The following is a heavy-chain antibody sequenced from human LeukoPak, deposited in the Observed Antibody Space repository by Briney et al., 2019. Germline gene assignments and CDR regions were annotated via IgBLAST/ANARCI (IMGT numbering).Heavy chain of an antibody. CDR1: GISFSNYS. Sequence: GGSLRLSCAASGISFSNYSMNWIRQAPGKGLEWVSLISSSSRFIYYGDSVKGRFTISRDNAKKSLYLQMNSLRAEDTAVYYCARAVYCSGGGCFWYFDLWGRGTLVTVSS. J-gene: IGHJ2*01. CDR3: ARAVYCSGGGCFWYFDL. CDR2: ISSSSRFI. D-gene: IGHD2-15*01. V-gene: IGHV3-21*01.